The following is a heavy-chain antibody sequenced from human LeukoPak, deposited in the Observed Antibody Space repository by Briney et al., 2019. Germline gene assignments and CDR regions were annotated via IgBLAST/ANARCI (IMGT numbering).Heavy chain of an antibody. Sequence: GGSLRLSCVGSGFTFSSYTIHWVRQAPGKGPQWVAVIPSDGSNTYYADAVRGRFAISRDNSKNTVFLQMNSLRVEDTGVYFCVREGQLWSDLDSWGQGTLVIVSS. D-gene: IGHD5-18*01. V-gene: IGHV3-30*17. CDR3: VREGQLWSDLDS. J-gene: IGHJ4*02. CDR2: IPSDGSNT. CDR1: GFTFSSYT.